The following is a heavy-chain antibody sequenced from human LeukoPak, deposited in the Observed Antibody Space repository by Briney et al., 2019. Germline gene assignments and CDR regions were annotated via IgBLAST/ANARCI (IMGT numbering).Heavy chain of an antibody. CDR1: GGSISSSSYY. CDR3: ARDCGNFEIDY. CDR2: IYYSGST. D-gene: IGHD1-26*01. J-gene: IGHJ4*02. V-gene: IGHV4-39*07. Sequence: PSETLSLTCTVSGGSISSSSYYWGWIRQPPGKGLEWIGSIYYSGSTYYNPSLKSRVTISVDTSKNQFSLKVKSVTAADTAVYYCARDCGNFEIDYWGQGTLVTVSS.